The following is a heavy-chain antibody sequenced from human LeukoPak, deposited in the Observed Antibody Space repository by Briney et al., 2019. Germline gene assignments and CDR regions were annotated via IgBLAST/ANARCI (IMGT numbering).Heavy chain of an antibody. Sequence: AGGSLRLSCAASGFTFSSYAMHWVRQAPGKGLEWVAVISYDGSNKYYADSVKGRFTISRDNSKNTLYLQMNSLRAEDTAVYYCAKEDWNVGFCDSWGQGTLVTVSS. V-gene: IGHV3-30-3*01. CDR3: AKEDWNVGFCDS. D-gene: IGHD1-1*01. CDR1: GFTFSSYA. J-gene: IGHJ4*02. CDR2: ISYDGSNK.